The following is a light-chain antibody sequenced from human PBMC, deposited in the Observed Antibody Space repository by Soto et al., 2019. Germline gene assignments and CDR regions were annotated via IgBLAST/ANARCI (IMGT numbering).Light chain of an antibody. J-gene: IGKJ1*01. Sequence: DVVMTQSPPSLPVTLGQPASISCRSSQSVLYSDGNAYLNWFQQRPGQSPRRLIYTVSHRDSGVPDRFSGGGSGTDFPLKISRVEAEDVGIYYCKQGTQWPPTFGQGTKVEI. CDR1: QSVLYSDGNAY. V-gene: IGKV2-30*01. CDR2: TVS. CDR3: KQGTQWPPT.